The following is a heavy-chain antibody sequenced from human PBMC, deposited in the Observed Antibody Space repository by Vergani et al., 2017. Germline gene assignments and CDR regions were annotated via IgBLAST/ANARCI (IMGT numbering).Heavy chain of an antibody. CDR3: APGGYCSGGRCYRHFEF. D-gene: IGHD2-15*01. CDR1: VFTFYNYA. Sequence: EVQLLESGGGLVQPGGSLRLSCAASVFTFYNYAMTWVRQAPGKGLEWVAGISGSVGNTYYADSVTGRFTISRDNSKATVSLQMNSLRAEDTAVDYCAPGGYCSGGRCYRHFEFWGQGTLVTVSS. V-gene: IGHV3-23*01. CDR2: ISGSVGNT. J-gene: IGHJ4*02.